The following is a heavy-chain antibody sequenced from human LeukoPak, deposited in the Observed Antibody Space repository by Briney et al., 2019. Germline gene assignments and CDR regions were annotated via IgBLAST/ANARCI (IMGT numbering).Heavy chain of an antibody. CDR3: ARGDYDSSGYYWGGYYFDY. J-gene: IGHJ4*02. D-gene: IGHD3-22*01. CDR2: IIPIFGTA. Sequence: ASVKVSCKASGGTFSSYAISWVRQAPGQGLEWMGGIIPIFGTANYAQKFQGRVTITADESTSTAYMELSSLRSEDTAVYYCARGDYDSSGYYWGGYYFDYWGQGTLVTVSS. CDR1: GGTFSSYA. V-gene: IGHV1-69*13.